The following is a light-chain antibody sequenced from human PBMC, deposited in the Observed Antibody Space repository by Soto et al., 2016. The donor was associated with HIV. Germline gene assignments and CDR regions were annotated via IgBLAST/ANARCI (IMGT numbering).Light chain of an antibody. J-gene: IGLJ2*01. CDR3: NSRDSSGNHVA. CDR1: SLRSYY. V-gene: IGLV3-19*01. CDR2: GKN. Sequence: SSELTQDPAVSVALGQTVRITCQGDSLRSYYASWYQQKPGQAPVLVIYGKNNRPSGIPDRFSGSSSGNTASLTITGAQAEDEADYYCNSRDSSGNHVAFGGGTKADRP.